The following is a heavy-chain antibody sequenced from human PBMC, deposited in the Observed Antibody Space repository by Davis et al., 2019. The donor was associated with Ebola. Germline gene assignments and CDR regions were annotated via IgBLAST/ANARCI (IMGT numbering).Heavy chain of an antibody. CDR2: ISGSGGTT. Sequence: GESLKISCADSVITFSSYAMTWVRQAPGKGLEWVSAISGSGGTTYYAGSVKGRFTVSRDNSKKTMYLQMNSLRAEDTAVYYCAREVGSTLRGLEYYFDSWGQGTLVTVSS. CDR1: VITFSSYA. D-gene: IGHD3-10*01. V-gene: IGHV3-23*01. J-gene: IGHJ4*02. CDR3: AREVGSTLRGLEYYFDS.